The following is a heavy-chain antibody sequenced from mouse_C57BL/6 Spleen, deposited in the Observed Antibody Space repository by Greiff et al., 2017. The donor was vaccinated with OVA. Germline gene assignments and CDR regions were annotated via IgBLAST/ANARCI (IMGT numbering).Heavy chain of an antibody. J-gene: IGHJ3*01. CDR1: GYTFTGYW. CDR2: IYPGDGDT. CDR3: ARRDKGGFAY. Sequence: QVQLQQSGAELMKPGASVKLSCKATGYTFTGYWMNWVKQRPGKGLEWIGQIYPGDGDTNYNGKFKGKATLTADKSSSTAYMQLSSLTSEDSAVYFCARRDKGGFAYWGQGTLVTVSA. V-gene: IGHV1-80*01.